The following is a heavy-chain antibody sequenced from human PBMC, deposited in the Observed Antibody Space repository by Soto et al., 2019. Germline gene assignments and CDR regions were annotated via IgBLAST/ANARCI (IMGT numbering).Heavy chain of an antibody. CDR3: ARDQSYTLAQYYYYYGMDV. V-gene: IGHV3-30-3*01. D-gene: IGHD1-26*01. CDR1: GFSFSSYA. CDR2: ISYDGSNK. Sequence: QVQLVESGGGVVQPGRSLRLSCAASGFSFSSYAMHWVRQAPGKGLEWVAVISYDGSNKYYADSVKGRFTISRDNSKNPLYLQMNSLRAEDTAVYYCARDQSYTLAQYYYYYGMDVWGQGTTVTVSS. J-gene: IGHJ6*02.